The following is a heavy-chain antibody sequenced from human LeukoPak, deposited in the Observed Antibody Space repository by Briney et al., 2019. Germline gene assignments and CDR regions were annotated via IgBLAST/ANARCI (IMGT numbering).Heavy chain of an antibody. CDR3: ARQGARRSHYYYAMDV. CDR2: INHSGST. J-gene: IGHJ6*02. Sequence: SETLSLTCAVYGGSFSGYYWSWIRQPPGKGLEWIGEINHSGSTNYNPSLKSRVTISVDTSKNQFSLKLTSVTAADTAVYFCARQGARRSHYYYAMDVWGQGTTVTVSS. CDR1: GGSFSGYY. D-gene: IGHD3-10*01. V-gene: IGHV4-34*01.